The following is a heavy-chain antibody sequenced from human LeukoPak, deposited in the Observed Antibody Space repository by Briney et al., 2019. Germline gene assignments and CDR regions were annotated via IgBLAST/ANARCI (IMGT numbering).Heavy chain of an antibody. Sequence: PGGSLRLSCAASGFTFSNAWMSWVRQAPGKGLEWVSYISSSGSTIYYADSVKGRFTISRDNAKNSLYLQMSSLRAEDTAVYYCAELGITMIGGVWGKGTTVTISS. V-gene: IGHV3-11*04. CDR3: AELGITMIGGV. CDR1: GFTFSNAW. CDR2: ISSSGSTI. D-gene: IGHD3-10*02. J-gene: IGHJ6*04.